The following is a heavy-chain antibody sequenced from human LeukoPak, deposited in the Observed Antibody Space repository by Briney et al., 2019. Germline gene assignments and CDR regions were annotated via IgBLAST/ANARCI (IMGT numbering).Heavy chain of an antibody. J-gene: IGHJ6*02. D-gene: IGHD4-11*01. CDR2: ITPIIGVR. Sequence: SVKVSCKASGGSFVTYAFSRVRQAPGQGLEWLGRITPIIGVRNYARKFQGRVIISADKSTTTVYMELSSLRSDDTAIYYCAREFEGFDDYSDSYYGMDVWGQGTTVTVS. V-gene: IGHV1-69*04. CDR1: GGSFVTYA. CDR3: AREFEGFDDYSDSYYGMDV.